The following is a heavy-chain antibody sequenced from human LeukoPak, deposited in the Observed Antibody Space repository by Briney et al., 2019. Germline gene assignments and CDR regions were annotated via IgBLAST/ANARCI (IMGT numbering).Heavy chain of an antibody. J-gene: IGHJ4*02. CDR3: AKDTPSPY. CDR2: ISYDGSNK. V-gene: IGHV3-30-3*01. CDR1: GFTFSSYA. Sequence: GRSLRLSCAASGFTFSSYAMRWVRQAPGKGLEWVAVISYDGSNKYYADSVKGRFTISRDNSKNTLYLQMNSLRAEDTAVYYCAKDTPSPYWGQGTLVTVSS.